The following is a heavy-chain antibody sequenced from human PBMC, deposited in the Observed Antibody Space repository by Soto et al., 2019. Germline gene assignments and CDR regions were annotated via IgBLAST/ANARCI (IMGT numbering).Heavy chain of an antibody. V-gene: IGHV4-30-2*01. J-gene: IGHJ4*02. CDR3: VREISYYFDS. CDR2: IYHSGAT. Sequence: QVQLQESGSGLVKPSQTLVLTCTVSGDSISLDGFSWNWIRQPPGKGLEWIGFIYHSGATYYNPSLKSRVTTSVDKSKNQFSLRLASVTAADTAVYYCVREISYYFDSGGQGTLVTVSS. CDR1: GDSISLDGFS.